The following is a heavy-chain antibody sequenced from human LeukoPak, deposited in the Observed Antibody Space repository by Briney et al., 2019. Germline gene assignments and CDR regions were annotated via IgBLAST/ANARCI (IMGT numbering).Heavy chain of an antibody. CDR3: ARGTGCGGGSCPISHYYYHYYMDV. Sequence: SPSETLSLTCSVTSGSISNSNYYWSWIRQPPGKGLEWIGEINHSGSTNYNPSLKSRVTISVDTSKNQFSLKLSSVTAADTAVYYCARGTGCGGGSCPISHYYYHYYMDVWGKGTTVTVSS. CDR1: SGSISNSNYY. V-gene: IGHV4-39*07. D-gene: IGHD2-15*01. J-gene: IGHJ6*03. CDR2: INHSGST.